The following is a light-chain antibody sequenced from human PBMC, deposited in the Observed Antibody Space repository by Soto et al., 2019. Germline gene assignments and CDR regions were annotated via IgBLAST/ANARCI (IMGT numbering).Light chain of an antibody. CDR3: QHYNSYPAP. Sequence: DIPMTQSPSTLSASVGDRVTITCRASQSISSWLAWYQQKPGKAPKLLIYDASSFESGVPSRFGGRGSGTEFTLTISSLQPDDFATYYGQHYNSYPAPFGQGTKVEIK. CDR2: DAS. V-gene: IGKV1-5*01. CDR1: QSISSW. J-gene: IGKJ1*01.